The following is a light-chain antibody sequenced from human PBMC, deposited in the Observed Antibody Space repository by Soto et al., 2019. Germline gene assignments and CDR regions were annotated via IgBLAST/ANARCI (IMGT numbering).Light chain of an antibody. Sequence: QSALTQPASVSGSPGQSITISCTGRSSDVGDYNYVSWYQQHPGKAPKLIIYGVSNRPSGISNRFSGSKSGNTPSLTSSWLQAADEADYYCSSYTRTNTLVFGGGTTVTVL. CDR1: SSDVGDYNY. J-gene: IGLJ2*01. CDR3: SSYTRTNTLV. CDR2: GVS. V-gene: IGLV2-14*01.